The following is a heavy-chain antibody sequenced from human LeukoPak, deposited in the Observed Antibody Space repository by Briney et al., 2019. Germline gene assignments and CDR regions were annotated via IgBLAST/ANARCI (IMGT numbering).Heavy chain of an antibody. V-gene: IGHV3-33*01. D-gene: IGHD4-17*01. Sequence: GGSLRLSCAASGFTFSSYGMHWVRQAPGKGLEWVAVIWYDGSNKYYADSVKGRFTISRDNSKNTLYLQMNSLRAEDTAVYYCARVYRGYGDYYPPTYYYYGMDVWGQGTTVTVSS. CDR1: GFTFSSYG. CDR3: ARVYRGYGDYYPPTYYYYGMDV. J-gene: IGHJ6*02. CDR2: IWYDGSNK.